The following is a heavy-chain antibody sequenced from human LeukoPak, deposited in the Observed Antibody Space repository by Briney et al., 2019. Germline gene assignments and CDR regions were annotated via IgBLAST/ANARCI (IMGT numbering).Heavy chain of an antibody. Sequence: SETLSLTCTVSGGSISSGGYYWSWIRQHPGKGLEWIVYIYYSGSTYYNPSLKSRVTISVDTSKNQFSLKLSSVTAADTAVYYCARGGRSLYYDFWSGYDLDAFDIWGQGTMVTVSS. J-gene: IGHJ3*02. CDR3: ARGGRSLYYDFWSGYDLDAFDI. V-gene: IGHV4-31*03. D-gene: IGHD3-3*01. CDR1: GGSISSGGYY. CDR2: IYYSGST.